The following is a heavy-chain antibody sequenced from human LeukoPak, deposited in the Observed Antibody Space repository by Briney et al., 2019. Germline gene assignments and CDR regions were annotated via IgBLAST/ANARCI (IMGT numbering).Heavy chain of an antibody. Sequence: SETLSLTCTVSGFSITTDYYWGWIRQSPVKGLEWIGTIYHSGSTYYNPSLKSRVTMSVDTSKNRFSLMMTSVTASDSAVYYCARVAYTPFEPSYYFDSWGQGSLVAVSS. D-gene: IGHD2-15*01. CDR1: GFSITTDYY. CDR2: IYHSGST. V-gene: IGHV4-38-2*02. J-gene: IGHJ4*02. CDR3: ARVAYTPFEPSYYFDS.